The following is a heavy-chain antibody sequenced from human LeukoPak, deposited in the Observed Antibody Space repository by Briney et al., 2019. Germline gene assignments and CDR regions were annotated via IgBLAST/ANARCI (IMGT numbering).Heavy chain of an antibody. CDR2: IYYSGST. J-gene: IGHJ4*02. Sequence: SQTLSLTCTVSGGSISSGGYYWSWIRQHPEKGLEWIGYIYYSGSTYYNPSLKSRVAISLDTSQNQFSLKLSSVTAADTAVYYCAREGAARNFDYWGQGILVAVSS. D-gene: IGHD6-6*01. V-gene: IGHV4-31*03. CDR1: GGSISSGGYY. CDR3: AREGAARNFDY.